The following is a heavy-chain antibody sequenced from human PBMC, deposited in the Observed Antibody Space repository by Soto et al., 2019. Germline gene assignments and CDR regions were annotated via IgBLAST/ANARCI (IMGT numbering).Heavy chain of an antibody. D-gene: IGHD3-22*01. CDR3: AIYDISGYRRDACDI. V-gene: IGHV4-31*03. Sequence: QVQLQESGPGLVKPSQTLSLTCTVSGGSISSGGYYWSWIRQHPGKGLEWIGYIYYSGSTYYNPSLKSRVTISVDTSKNQFSRKLSSVTAADTAVYYCAIYDISGYRRDACDIWCQGTMVTVSS. CDR2: IYYSGST. CDR1: GGSISSGGYY. J-gene: IGHJ3*02.